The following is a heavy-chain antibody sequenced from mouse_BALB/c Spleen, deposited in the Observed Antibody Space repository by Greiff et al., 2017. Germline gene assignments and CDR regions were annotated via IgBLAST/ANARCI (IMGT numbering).Heavy chain of an antibody. CDR1: GFSLPSYC. J-gene: IGHJ1*01. D-gene: IGHD1-1*01. Sequence: VQLQQSGPCLVQPSQSLSITCPVSGFSLPSYCVHWVRQSPGTGLEWLGVVWIGGSTDYNAAFISRLSISKDNSMSQVFFKMNSQQANDTAIYYCAGNQAGEYGGSGCRYFDVWGAGTMVTVSA. CDR2: VWIGGST. CDR3: AGNQAGEYGGSGCRYFDV. V-gene: IGHV2-2*02.